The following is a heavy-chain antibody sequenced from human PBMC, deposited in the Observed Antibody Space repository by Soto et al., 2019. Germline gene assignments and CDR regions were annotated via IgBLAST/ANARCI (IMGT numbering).Heavy chain of an antibody. J-gene: IGHJ6*02. Sequence: GGSLRLSCAASGFTFSDYAMHWVRQAPGKGLEWVAIISFDGSNEHYADSVQGRFTISRDNSENTLYLQMNSLRADDTAVYYCAGPAATVIFYSGMDVWGQGTTVTVSS. D-gene: IGHD4-17*01. V-gene: IGHV3-30-3*01. CDR2: ISFDGSNE. CDR3: AGPAATVIFYSGMDV. CDR1: GFTFSDYA.